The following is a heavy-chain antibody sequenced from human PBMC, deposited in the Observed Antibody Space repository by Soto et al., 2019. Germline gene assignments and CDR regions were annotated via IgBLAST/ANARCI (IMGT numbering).Heavy chain of an antibody. V-gene: IGHV1-69*01. Sequence: QVQLVQPGAEVKKPGSSVKVSCKASGGTFSSYAISWVRQAPGQGLEWMGGIIPIFGTANYAQKFQGRVTITADESTSTAYMELSSLRSEDTAVYYCARDSRVVVAASHRFDYWGQGTLVTVSS. D-gene: IGHD2-15*01. CDR2: IIPIFGTA. J-gene: IGHJ4*02. CDR1: GGTFSSYA. CDR3: ARDSRVVVAASHRFDY.